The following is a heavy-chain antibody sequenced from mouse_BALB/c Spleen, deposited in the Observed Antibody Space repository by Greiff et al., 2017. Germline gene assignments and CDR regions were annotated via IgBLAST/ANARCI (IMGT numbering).Heavy chain of an antibody. CDR1: GFTFSDYY. Sequence: EVKLVESGGGLVKPGGSLKLSCAASGFTFSDYYMYWVRQTPEKRLEWVATISDGGSYTYYPDSVKGRFTISRDNAKNNLYLQMSSLKSEDTAMYYCARGGDGSSYYFDDWGQGTTLTVSA. J-gene: IGHJ2*01. V-gene: IGHV5-4*02. CDR2: ISDGGSYT. CDR3: ARGGDGSSYYFDD. D-gene: IGHD1-1*01.